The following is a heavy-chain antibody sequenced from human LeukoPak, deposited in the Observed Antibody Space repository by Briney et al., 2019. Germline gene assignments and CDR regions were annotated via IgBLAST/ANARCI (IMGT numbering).Heavy chain of an antibody. CDR1: GGIFSSYT. CDR2: IIPLLGIA. J-gene: IGHJ4*02. CDR3: ARDDADSAYADGDY. V-gene: IGHV1-69*04. D-gene: IGHD5-12*01. Sequence: SVKVSCKASGGIFSSYTISWVRQAPGQGLEWMGRIIPLLGIANYAQKFQGRVTIIADKSTSTAYMELSSLRTEDTAVYYCARDDADSAYADGDYWGQGTLVTVSS.